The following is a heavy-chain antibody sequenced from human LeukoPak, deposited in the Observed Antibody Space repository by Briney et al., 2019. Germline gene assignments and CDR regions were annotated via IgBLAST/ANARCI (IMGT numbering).Heavy chain of an antibody. CDR2: ISGSGGST. V-gene: IGHV3-23*01. J-gene: IGHJ4*02. Sequence: GGSLRLSCAASGFTFSSYAVSWVRQAPGKGLEWVSAISGSGGSTYYADSVKGRFTISRDNSKNTLYLQMNSLRAEDTAVYYCAKERFSQYSYGYIPYWGQGTLVTVSS. CDR1: GFTFSSYA. D-gene: IGHD5-18*01. CDR3: AKERFSQYSYGYIPY.